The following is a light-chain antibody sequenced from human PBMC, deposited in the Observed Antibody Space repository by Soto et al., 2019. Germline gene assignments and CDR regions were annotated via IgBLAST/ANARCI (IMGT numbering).Light chain of an antibody. Sequence: EVVLTQSPGTLSLSPGERATLSCRASETVTSDYLAWYQQKPGQAPRLLFYGASRRAAGIPDRFSGSGSGTDFTLIISRLEPEDFVVYYCHQYGNSPCTFGQGTKVEIK. V-gene: IGKV3-20*01. CDR1: ETVTSDY. CDR2: GAS. J-gene: IGKJ1*01. CDR3: HQYGNSPCT.